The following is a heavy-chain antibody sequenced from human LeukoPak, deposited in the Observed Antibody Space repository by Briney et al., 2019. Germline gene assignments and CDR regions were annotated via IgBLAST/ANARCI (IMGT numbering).Heavy chain of an antibody. CDR3: ARDRDGGNDY. J-gene: IGHJ4*02. D-gene: IGHD4-23*01. CDR1: GGSFSGYY. V-gene: IGHV4-34*01. CDR2: INHSGST. Sequence: TSETLSLTCAVYGGSFSGYYWSWIRQPPGKGLEWIGEINHSGSTNHNPSLKSRVTISVDTSKNQFSLKLSSVTAADTAVYYCARDRDGGNDYWGQGTLVTVSS.